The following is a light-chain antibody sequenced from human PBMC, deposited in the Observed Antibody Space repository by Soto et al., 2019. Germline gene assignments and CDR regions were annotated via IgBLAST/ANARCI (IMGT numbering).Light chain of an antibody. Sequence: EIVMTQSPATLSVSPGERATLSCRASQSVSSNLAWYQQKPGQAPRLLIYGASTRATGIPARFSGSGSGTEGTLTISSLQSEDCEVYYGQQYNNWPRTFGQGTKVDIK. CDR3: QQYNNWPRT. J-gene: IGKJ1*01. V-gene: IGKV3-15*01. CDR1: QSVSSN. CDR2: GAS.